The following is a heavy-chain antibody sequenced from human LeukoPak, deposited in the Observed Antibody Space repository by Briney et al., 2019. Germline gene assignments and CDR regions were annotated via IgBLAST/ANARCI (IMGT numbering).Heavy chain of an antibody. CDR1: GFTFSSHA. D-gene: IGHD5-12*01. V-gene: IGHV3-23*01. Sequence: PGGSLRLSCAASGFTFSSHAMSWVRQAPGKGLEWGSAISGSGGRAYYADSVKGRFTISRDNSKNTLYRQMNSLRAEDTAVYYCASNGIVATIDFDYWGQGTLVTVSS. CDR3: ASNGIVATIDFDY. CDR2: ISGSGGRA. J-gene: IGHJ4*02.